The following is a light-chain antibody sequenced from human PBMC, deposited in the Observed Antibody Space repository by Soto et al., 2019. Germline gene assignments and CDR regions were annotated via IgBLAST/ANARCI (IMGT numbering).Light chain of an antibody. CDR3: QQYDSSPWT. J-gene: IGKJ1*01. V-gene: IGKV3-20*01. CDR2: GAS. CDR1: QSVSSSF. Sequence: EIVLTQSPGTLSLSPGERATLSCRASQSVSSSFLAWYQQKPGQAPRPLIYGASSMATGIPDRFSGSGSGTDFTLTISRLEPEDFAVYYCQQYDSSPWTFGQGTKGEIK.